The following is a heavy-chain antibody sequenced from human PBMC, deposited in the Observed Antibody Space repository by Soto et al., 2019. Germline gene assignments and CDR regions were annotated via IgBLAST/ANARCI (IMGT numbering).Heavy chain of an antibody. CDR1: GGSISSYY. CDR2: IYYSGST. J-gene: IGHJ3*02. CDR3: ARDHPLSGPFKHDAFDI. D-gene: IGHD2-2*01. Sequence: PSETLSLTCTVSGGSISSYYWSWIRQPPGKGLEWIGYIYYSGSTNYNPSLKSRVTISVDTSKNQFSLKLSSVTAADTAVYYCARDHPLSGPFKHDAFDIWGQVTMVTVSS. V-gene: IGHV4-59*01.